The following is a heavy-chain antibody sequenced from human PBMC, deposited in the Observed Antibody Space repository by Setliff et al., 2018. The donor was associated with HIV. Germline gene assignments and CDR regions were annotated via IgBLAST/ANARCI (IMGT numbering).Heavy chain of an antibody. D-gene: IGHD2-8*01. J-gene: IGHJ6*03. CDR1: GYTFNSYG. V-gene: IGHV1-18*01. CDR3: ARVTYEYRYAYNNYYYMDV. Sequence: ASVKVSCKASGYTFNSYGISWVRQAPGQGFEWMGWISAHNGDTNYAQNFQGRAIMTTDTSTSTAYMELRSLRSDDTAVYYCARVTYEYRYAYNNYYYMDVWGKGTTVTVSS. CDR2: ISAHNGDT.